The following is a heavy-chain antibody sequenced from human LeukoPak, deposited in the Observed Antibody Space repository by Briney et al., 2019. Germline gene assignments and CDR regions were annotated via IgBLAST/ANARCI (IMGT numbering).Heavy chain of an antibody. Sequence: PGGSLRLSCAASGFTCSDHHMDWVRQAPGKGLEWVGRTRNKANSYTTEYAASVKGRFTISRDDSNNSLYLQMNSLKTDDTAVYYCARAVGATPGYYYYYMDVWGKGTTVTISS. CDR2: TRNKANSYTT. CDR3: ARAVGATPGYYYYYMDV. D-gene: IGHD1-26*01. V-gene: IGHV3-72*01. CDR1: GFTCSDHH. J-gene: IGHJ6*03.